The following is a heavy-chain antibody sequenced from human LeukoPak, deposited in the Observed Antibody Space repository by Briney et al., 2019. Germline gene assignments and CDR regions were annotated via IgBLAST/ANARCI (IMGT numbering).Heavy chain of an antibody. Sequence: SETLSLTCTVSGGSISSNNYYWGWMRQPPGKGLEWIGQIYYDGRTYHNPSLKSRDPMSVDTSKTQFSLKLSSVTAADTAVYYCARHRGSSSEFDPWGLGTLVTISS. CDR2: IYYDGRT. CDR3: ARHRGSSSEFDP. V-gene: IGHV4-39*01. CDR1: GGSISSNNYY. D-gene: IGHD6-6*01. J-gene: IGHJ5*02.